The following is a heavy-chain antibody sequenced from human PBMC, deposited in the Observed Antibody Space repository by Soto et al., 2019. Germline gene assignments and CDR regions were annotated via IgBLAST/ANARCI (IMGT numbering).Heavy chain of an antibody. V-gene: IGHV3-23*01. D-gene: IGHD6-19*01. J-gene: IGHJ4*02. CDR2: LSGSGTST. Sequence: EVQLLESGGGLVQPGGSLRLSCAASGFSFVNYAMNWVRQAPGKGLEWVSGLSGSGTSTYYADSVKGRFTISRDNSRDTLFLQMNSLTADDTAVYYCAKATTKGGGFNPFDTWGQGALVTVSS. CDR1: GFSFVNYA. CDR3: AKATTKGGGFNPFDT.